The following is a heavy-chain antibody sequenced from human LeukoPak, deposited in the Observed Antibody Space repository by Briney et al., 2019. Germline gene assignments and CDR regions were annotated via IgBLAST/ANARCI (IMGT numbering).Heavy chain of an antibody. J-gene: IGHJ4*02. D-gene: IGHD1-7*01. Sequence: ASVKVSCKASGYTFTRYDINWVRQATGQGLEWMGWMNPNSDNTGYAQKFQGRVTITRDTSISTAYMELSSLRSEDTAMYYCATTTSSSLGYFDYWGQGTLVTVSS. CDR3: ATTTSSSLGYFDY. CDR1: GYTFTRYD. V-gene: IGHV1-8*03. CDR2: MNPNSDNT.